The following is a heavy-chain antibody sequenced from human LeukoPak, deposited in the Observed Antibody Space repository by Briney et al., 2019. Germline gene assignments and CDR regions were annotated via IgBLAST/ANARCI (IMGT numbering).Heavy chain of an antibody. CDR2: IYYSGST. V-gene: IGHV4-39*01. J-gene: IGHJ4*02. Sequence: SSETLSLTCTVSGVSISSSSYYWGWIRQPPGKGLEWIGSIYYSGSTYYNPSLKSRVTISVDTSKNQFSLKLSSVTAADTAVYYCATRSSWTDYWGQGTLVTVSS. CDR1: GVSISSSSYY. CDR3: ATRSSWTDY. D-gene: IGHD6-13*01.